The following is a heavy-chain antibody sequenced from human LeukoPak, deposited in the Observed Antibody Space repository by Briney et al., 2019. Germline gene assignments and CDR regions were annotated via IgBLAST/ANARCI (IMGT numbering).Heavy chain of an antibody. J-gene: IGHJ4*02. CDR3: ARASQWLVNT. CDR2: IYYSGST. CDR1: GGSISSGGYY. Sequence: SQTLSLTCTVSGGSISSGGYYWSWIRQHPGKGLEWIGYIYYSGSTYYNPTLKSRVTISVDTSKNQFSLKLSSVTAADTAVYYCARASQWLVNTWGQGTLVTVSS. D-gene: IGHD6-19*01. V-gene: IGHV4-31*03.